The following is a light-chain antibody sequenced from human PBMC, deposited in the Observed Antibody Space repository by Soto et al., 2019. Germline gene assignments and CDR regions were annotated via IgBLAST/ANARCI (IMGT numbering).Light chain of an antibody. CDR2: EVS. Sequence: QSALTQPPSVSGSLGQSVTLSCTGSSSDVGSYNRVSWYQQPPGTAPKLMIYEVSNRPSGVPDRFSGSKSGKTASLTISGIQAEDEGDYYCSSYTSSSTFVVFGGGTKVTVL. J-gene: IGLJ2*01. CDR1: SSDVGSYNR. V-gene: IGLV2-18*02. CDR3: SSYTSSSTFVV.